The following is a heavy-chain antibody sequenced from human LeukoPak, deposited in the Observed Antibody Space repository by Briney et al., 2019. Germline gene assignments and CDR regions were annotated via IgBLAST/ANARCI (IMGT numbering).Heavy chain of an antibody. V-gene: IGHV4-4*07. D-gene: IGHD3-3*01. J-gene: IGHJ4*02. Sequence: SETLSLTCTVSGGSISSYYWSWIRQPAGKAPEWIGRIYSSGIINYNPSLKSRVTMSLDNSKNQLSLKLSYVTAADTAVYYCARDAGKSGYPDYWGQGTLVTVSS. CDR2: IYSSGII. CDR3: ARDAGKSGYPDY. CDR1: GGSISSYY.